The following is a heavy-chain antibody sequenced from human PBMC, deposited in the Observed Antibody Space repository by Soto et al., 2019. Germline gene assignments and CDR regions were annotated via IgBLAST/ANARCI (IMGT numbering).Heavy chain of an antibody. D-gene: IGHD3-16*01. V-gene: IGHV1-46*03. CDR1: GYTFTSYY. CDR2: INPSGGST. CDR3: AREGGGINFDY. J-gene: IGHJ4*02. Sequence: QVQLVQSGAEVKKPGASVKVSCKASGYTFTSYYMHWVRQAPGQGLEWMGIINPSGGSTSYAQKFRGRVTMTGDTAASTVYMERSSLRSEDAAVYYCAREGGGINFDYWGQGTLVTVSS.